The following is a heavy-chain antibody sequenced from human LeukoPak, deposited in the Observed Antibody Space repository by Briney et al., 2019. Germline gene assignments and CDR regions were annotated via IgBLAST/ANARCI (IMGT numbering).Heavy chain of an antibody. D-gene: IGHD6-13*01. CDR1: GGSISSGDYY. V-gene: IGHV4-30-4*01. CDR2: IYYSGST. CDR3: ARAGIAAALPVWFDP. J-gene: IGHJ5*02. Sequence: SQTLSLTCTVSGGSISSGDYYWSWIRQPPGKGLEWIGYIYYSGSTYYNPSLKSRVTISVDTSKNQFSLKLSSVTAADTAVYYCARAGIAAALPVWFDPWGQGTLVTVSS.